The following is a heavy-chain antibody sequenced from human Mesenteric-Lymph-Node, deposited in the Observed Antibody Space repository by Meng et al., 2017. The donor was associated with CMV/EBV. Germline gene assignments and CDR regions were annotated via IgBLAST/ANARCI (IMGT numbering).Heavy chain of an antibody. CDR2: IMPIFGTA. Sequence: KASCTSSGGTFRSYAFTWVRQAPGQEREWMGGIMPIFGTANYAQKFQGRVTITTDEVTNTAYIELSRLTSEDTAVYYCSGSYGSGNYYDYWGQGTLVTVSS. D-gene: IGHD3-10*01. V-gene: IGHV1-69*05. J-gene: IGHJ4*02. CDR3: SGSYGSGNYYDY. CDR1: GGTFRSYA.